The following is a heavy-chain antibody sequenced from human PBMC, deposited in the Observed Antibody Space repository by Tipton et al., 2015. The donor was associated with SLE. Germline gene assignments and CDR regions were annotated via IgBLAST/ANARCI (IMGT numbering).Heavy chain of an antibody. Sequence: TLSLTCTVSGGSISSHYWSWIRQPPGKGLEWIGYIYYSGSTNYNPSLKSRVTISVDTSKNQFSLKLSSVTAADTAVYCCARGLAAGDRIWGQGTLVTVSS. CDR2: IYYSGST. CDR3: ARGLAAGDRI. V-gene: IGHV4-59*11. D-gene: IGHD7-27*01. CDR1: GGSISSHY. J-gene: IGHJ4*02.